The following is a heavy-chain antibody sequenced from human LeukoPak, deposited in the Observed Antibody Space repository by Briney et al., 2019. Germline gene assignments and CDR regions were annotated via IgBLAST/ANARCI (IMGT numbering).Heavy chain of an antibody. CDR2: ITYDGSKK. CDR1: GFAFSSFG. Sequence: GESLRLSCAASGFAFSSFGMHWARQAPGKGLDWVAVITYDGSKKYYADSVKGRFTISRDNSKNTLYLQMDILRTEDTAVYYCARGLDYDILTFWGQGTLVTVSS. CDR3: ARGLDYDILTF. D-gene: IGHD3-9*01. J-gene: IGHJ4*02. V-gene: IGHV3-30-3*01.